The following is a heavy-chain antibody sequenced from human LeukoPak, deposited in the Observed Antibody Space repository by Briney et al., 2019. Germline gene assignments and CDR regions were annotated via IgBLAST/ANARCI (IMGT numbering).Heavy chain of an antibody. V-gene: IGHV3-74*01. CDR3: ARARRCGLHDDYGGCFDY. D-gene: IGHD4-23*01. CDR1: GFTISSYW. CDR2: INNDGSST. J-gene: IGHJ4*02. Sequence: GGSLRLSCAASGFTISSYWIHWVRQVPGKGLVWVSRINNDGSSTIYADSVKGRFTISRDNSKNTLSLQMNSLRAEDTAVYYCARARRCGLHDDYGGCFDYWGQVNLVTVSS.